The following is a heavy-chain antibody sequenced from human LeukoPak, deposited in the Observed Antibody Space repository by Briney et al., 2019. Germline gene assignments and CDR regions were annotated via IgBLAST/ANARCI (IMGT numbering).Heavy chain of an antibody. V-gene: IGHV4-34*01. CDR3: ARGVYVDY. J-gene: IGHJ4*02. CDR1: GGSFSGYY. CDR2: INHSGST. Sequence: PSETLSLTCAVYGGSFSGYYWSWIRQPPGKGLERIGEINHSGSTNYNPSLKSRVTISVDTSKNQFSLKLSSVTAADTAVYYCARGVYVDYWGQGTLVTVSS.